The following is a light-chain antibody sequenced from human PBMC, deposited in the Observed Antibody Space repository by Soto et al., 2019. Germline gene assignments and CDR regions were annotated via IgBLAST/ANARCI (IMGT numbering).Light chain of an antibody. V-gene: IGLV2-14*03. CDR3: TSWTTSTTMI. CDR1: SSDIGDYNF. CDR2: DVN. J-gene: IGLJ2*01. Sequence: QSALTQPASVSGSPGQSITISCTGTSSDIGDYNFVSWYQQHPGKAPKLMLYDVNIRPSGVSNRFSGYKSGNTASLTISGLQAEDEADYYCTSWTTSTTMIFGGGTKVTVL.